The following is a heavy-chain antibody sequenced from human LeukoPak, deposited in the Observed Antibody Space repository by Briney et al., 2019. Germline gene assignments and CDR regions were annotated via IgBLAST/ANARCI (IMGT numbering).Heavy chain of an antibody. Sequence: SVKVSCKASGGAFSSYAISWVRQAPGQGLEWMGGIIPIFGTANYAQKFQGRVTITADESTSTAYMELSSLRSEDTAVYYCAREGYSSSWERDWFDPWGQGTLVTVSS. CDR1: GGAFSSYA. V-gene: IGHV1-69*13. J-gene: IGHJ5*02. D-gene: IGHD6-13*01. CDR3: AREGYSSSWERDWFDP. CDR2: IIPIFGTA.